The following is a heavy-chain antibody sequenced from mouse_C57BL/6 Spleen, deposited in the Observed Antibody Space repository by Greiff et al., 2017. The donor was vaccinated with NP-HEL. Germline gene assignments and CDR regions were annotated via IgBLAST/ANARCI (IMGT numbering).Heavy chain of an antibody. D-gene: IGHD2-1*01. CDR3: ARSGSYGNYGAWFAY. CDR2: IYPGGGYT. V-gene: IGHV1-63*01. CDR1: GYTFTNYW. J-gene: IGHJ3*01. Sequence: QVQLQQSGAELVRPGTSVKMSCKASGYTFTNYWIGWAKQRPGHGLEWIGDIYPGGGYTNYNEKFKGKATLTADKSSSTAYMQFSSLTSEDSAIYYCARSGSYGNYGAWFAYWGQGTLVTVSA.